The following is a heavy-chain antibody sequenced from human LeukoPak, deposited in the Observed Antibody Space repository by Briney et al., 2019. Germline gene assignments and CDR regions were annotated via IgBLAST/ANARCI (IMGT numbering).Heavy chain of an antibody. CDR2: IYYSGST. V-gene: IGHV4-39*07. CDR3: AGNQGHYYYYYYYMDV. J-gene: IGHJ6*03. CDR1: GGSISSSSYY. D-gene: IGHD1-1*01. Sequence: SETLSLTCTVSGGSISSSSYYWGWIRQPPGKGLEWIGSIYYSGSTYYNPSLKSRVTISVDTSKNQFSLKLSSVTAADTAVYYCAGNQGHYYYYYYYMDVWGKGTTVTVSS.